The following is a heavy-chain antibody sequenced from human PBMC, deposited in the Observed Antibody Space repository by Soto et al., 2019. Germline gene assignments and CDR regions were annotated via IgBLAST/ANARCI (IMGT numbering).Heavy chain of an antibody. CDR3: ARHTYSSSWGYYYYYYGMDV. V-gene: IGHV4-39*01. CDR1: GGSISSSSYY. D-gene: IGHD6-13*01. Sequence: PSETLSLTCTVSGGSISSSSYYWGWTRQPPGKGLEWIGSIYYSGSTYYNPSLKSRVTISVDTSKNQFSLKLSSVTAADTAVYYCARHTYSSSWGYYYYYYGMDVWGQGTTVTVSS. J-gene: IGHJ6*02. CDR2: IYYSGST.